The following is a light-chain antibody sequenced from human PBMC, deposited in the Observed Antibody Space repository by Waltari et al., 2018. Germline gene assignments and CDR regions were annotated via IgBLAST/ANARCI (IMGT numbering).Light chain of an antibody. CDR2: KDS. V-gene: IGLV3-25*03. CDR1: ALPKQH. CDR3: QSADSSGINVV. Sequence: SYELTQPPSVSVSPGQTARITCSGDALPKQHAYWYQQKPGQAPVLVINKDSERPSGTPERFSGSSSGTIVTLTISGVLAEDEADYYCQSADSSGINVVFGGGTKLTVL. J-gene: IGLJ2*01.